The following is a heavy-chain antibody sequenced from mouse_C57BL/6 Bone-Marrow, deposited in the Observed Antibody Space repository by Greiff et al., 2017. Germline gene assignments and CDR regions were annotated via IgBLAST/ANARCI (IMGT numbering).Heavy chain of an antibody. CDR3: TRGYAMDY. J-gene: IGHJ4*01. Sequence: VQLQQSGAELVRPGASVTLSCKASGYTFTDYEMHWVKQTPVHGLEWIGAIDPETGGTAYNQKFKGKAILTADKSSSTAYMELRDLTSEDSAVYYCTRGYAMDYWGQGTSVTVSS. CDR1: GYTFTDYE. CDR2: IDPETGGT. V-gene: IGHV1-15*01.